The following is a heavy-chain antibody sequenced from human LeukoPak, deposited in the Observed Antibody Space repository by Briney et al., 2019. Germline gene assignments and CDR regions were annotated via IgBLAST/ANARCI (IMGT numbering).Heavy chain of an antibody. J-gene: IGHJ5*02. CDR1: GGSISSSNW. D-gene: IGHD6-19*01. CDR2: IYHSGST. CDR3: ARVGQWLVWHWFDP. V-gene: IGHV4-4*02. Sequence: SGTLSLTCAVSGGSISSSNWWSWVRQPPGKGLEWIGEIYHSGSTNYNPSLKSRVTISVDKSKNEFSLKLSSVTAADTAVYYCARVGQWLVWHWFDPWGQGTLVTVSS.